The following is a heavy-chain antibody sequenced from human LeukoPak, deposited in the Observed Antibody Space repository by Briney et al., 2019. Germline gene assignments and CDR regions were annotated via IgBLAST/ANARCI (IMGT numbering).Heavy chain of an antibody. CDR1: GGSFSGYY. CDR2: INHSGST. J-gene: IGHJ4*02. V-gene: IGHV4-34*01. CDR3: ARFSGDPPNDY. Sequence: SETLSLTCAVHGGSFSGYYWSWIRQPPGKGLEWIGEINHSGSTNYNPSLKSRVTISVDTSKNQFSLKLSSVTAADTAVYYCARFSGDPPNDYWGQGTLVTVSS. D-gene: IGHD4-17*01.